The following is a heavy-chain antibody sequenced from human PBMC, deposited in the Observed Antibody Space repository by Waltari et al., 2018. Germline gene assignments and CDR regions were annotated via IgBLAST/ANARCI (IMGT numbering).Heavy chain of an antibody. CDR1: GYPFTEYY. D-gene: IGHD3-22*01. CDR2: INPNSGGT. J-gene: IGHJ4*02. Sequence: QVQLVQSGAEVKPPGASVTVSCKASGYPFTEYYIHWVRQAPGQGLPSMGWINPNSGGTNYAQRLQGRVTMTRDRSIGTAYMELTRLRSDDTAVYYCARSSYESSRYYPFDYWGQGTLVTVSS. V-gene: IGHV1-2*02. CDR3: ARSSYESSRYYPFDY.